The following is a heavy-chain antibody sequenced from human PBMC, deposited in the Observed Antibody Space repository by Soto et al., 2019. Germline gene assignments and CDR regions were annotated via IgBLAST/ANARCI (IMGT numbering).Heavy chain of an antibody. CDR3: ARDDSRYFDLLFRPPAYYYYGMDV. CDR2: INAGNGNT. D-gene: IGHD3-9*01. Sequence: ASVKVSCKASGYTFTSYAMHWVRQAPGQRLEWMGWINAGNGNTKYSQKFQGRVTITRDTSASTAYMELSSLRSDDTAVYYCARDDSRYFDLLFRPPAYYYYGMDVWGQGTTVTVSS. J-gene: IGHJ6*02. V-gene: IGHV1-3*01. CDR1: GYTFTSYA.